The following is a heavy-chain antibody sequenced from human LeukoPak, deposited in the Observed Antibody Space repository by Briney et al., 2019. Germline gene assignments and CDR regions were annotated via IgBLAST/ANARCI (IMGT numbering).Heavy chain of an antibody. CDR3: ARGYDYGDYGVVE. V-gene: IGHV3-33*01. J-gene: IGHJ4*02. CDR2: IWYDGSNK. Sequence: GGALRLSCAASGFTFSNYGMHWVRQAPGKGLEWVAVIWYDGSNKYYSDSVRGRFTISRDNSKNTLYLQMNSLRAEDTAVYYCARGYDYGDYGVVEWGQGTLVTVSS. D-gene: IGHD4-17*01. CDR1: GFTFSNYG.